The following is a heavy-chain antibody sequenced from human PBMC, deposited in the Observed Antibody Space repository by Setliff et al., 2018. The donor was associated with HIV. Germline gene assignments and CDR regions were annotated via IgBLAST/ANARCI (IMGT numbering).Heavy chain of an antibody. CDR2: IYARGTT. D-gene: IGHD3-10*01. CDR1: GVSINSGDYF. J-gene: IGHJ5*02. V-gene: IGHV4-61*03. CDR3: ARGGDFSGSGSLGS. Sequence: LPETLSLTCTVSGVSINSGDYFWSWIRQHPGKGLEWIGHIYARGTTKYNPSLESRITISLDTSKNHFSLKIKSVTAADTAVYYCARGGDFSGSGSLGSWGQGTLVTVSS.